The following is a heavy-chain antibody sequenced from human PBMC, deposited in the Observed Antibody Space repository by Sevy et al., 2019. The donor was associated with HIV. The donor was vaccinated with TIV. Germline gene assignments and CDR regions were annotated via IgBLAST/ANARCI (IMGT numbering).Heavy chain of an antibody. CDR3: ARHLGCYDSRGPVDY. V-gene: IGHV4-39*01. Sequence: SETLSLTCTVSGGSISSSSYYWGWIRQPPGKGLEWIGSIYYSGSTYYNPSFKSRVTISVDTSKNQFSLKLSPVTAADTAVYYCARHLGCYDSRGPVDYWGQGTLVTVSS. CDR1: GGSISSSSYY. J-gene: IGHJ4*02. CDR2: IYYSGST. D-gene: IGHD3-22*01.